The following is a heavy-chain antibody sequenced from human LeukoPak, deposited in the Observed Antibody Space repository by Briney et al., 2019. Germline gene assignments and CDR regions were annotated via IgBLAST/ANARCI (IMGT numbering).Heavy chain of an antibody. CDR2: IRYDGNNK. CDR3: ARVGRGYCSGGSCPPYYYYMDV. D-gene: IGHD2-15*01. Sequence: GGSLRLSCAASRFTFSTYGMHWVRQAPGKGLEWVAFIRYDGNNKYYADSVKGRFTISRDNAKNSLYLQMNSLRAEDTAVYYCARVGRGYCSGGSCPPYYYYMDVWGKGTTVTISS. J-gene: IGHJ6*03. CDR1: RFTFSTYG. V-gene: IGHV3-30*02.